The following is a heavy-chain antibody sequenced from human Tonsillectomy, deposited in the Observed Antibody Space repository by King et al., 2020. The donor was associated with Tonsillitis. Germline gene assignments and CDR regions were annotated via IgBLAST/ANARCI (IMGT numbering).Heavy chain of an antibody. V-gene: IGHV2-70*11. CDR1: GFSLSTSGMC. CDR3: ARIIVHARGGGMDV. D-gene: IGHD1-26*01. CDR2: IDWDDDK. Sequence: VTLKESGPALVKPTQTLTLTCTFSGFSLSTSGMCVSWIRQPPGKALEWLARIDWDDDKYYSTSLQTRLTISKDTSKNQVVLTMTNMDPVDTATYYCARIIVHARGGGMDVWGQGTTVTVSS. J-gene: IGHJ6*02.